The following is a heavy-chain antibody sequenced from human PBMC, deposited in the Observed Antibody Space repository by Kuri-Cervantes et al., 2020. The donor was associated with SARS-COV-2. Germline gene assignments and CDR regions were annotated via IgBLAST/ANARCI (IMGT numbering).Heavy chain of an antibody. V-gene: IGHV3-23*01. CDR3: AKYSSSSGWYYYYMDV. CDR2: ISGSGGST. J-gene: IGHJ6*03. Sequence: LSLTSAVSGFTFSSYAMSWVRQAPGKGLEWVSAISGSGGSTYYADSVKGRFTISRDNSKNTLYLQMNSLRAEDTAVYYCAKYSSSSGWYYYYMDVWGKGTTVTVSS. CDR1: GFTFSSYA. D-gene: IGHD6-6*01.